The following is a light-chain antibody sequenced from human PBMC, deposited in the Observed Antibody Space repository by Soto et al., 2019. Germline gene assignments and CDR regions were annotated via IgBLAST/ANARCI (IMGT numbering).Light chain of an antibody. CDR3: SSYTSGGNYV. Sequence: QSALTQPASVSGSPGQSVAISCTGTSSAVAAYNFVSWYQQHPGKAPKLMVFDVSNRPSGVSDRFSGSKSGIMASLTISGLQAEDEADYYCSSYTSGGNYVFGTGTKVTVL. J-gene: IGLJ1*01. V-gene: IGLV2-14*01. CDR2: DVS. CDR1: SSAVAAYNF.